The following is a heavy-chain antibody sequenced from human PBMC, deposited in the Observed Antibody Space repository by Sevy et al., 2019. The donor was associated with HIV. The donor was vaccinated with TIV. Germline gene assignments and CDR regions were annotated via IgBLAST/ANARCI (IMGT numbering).Heavy chain of an antibody. D-gene: IGHD2-15*01. CDR1: GFTFSDYY. CDR3: ARTRKTVVVVSMYFYGMDV. J-gene: IGHJ6*02. Sequence: GGSLRLSCAASGFTFSDYYMSWIRQAPGKGLEWVSYISSSGSTIYYADSVKGRFTISRDNAKNSLYLQMNSQRAEDTAAYYCARTRKTVVVVSMYFYGMDVWGQGTTVTVSS. CDR2: ISSSGSTI. V-gene: IGHV3-11*01.